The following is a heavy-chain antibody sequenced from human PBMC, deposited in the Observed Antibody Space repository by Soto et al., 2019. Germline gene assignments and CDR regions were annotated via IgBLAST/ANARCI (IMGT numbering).Heavy chain of an antibody. V-gene: IGHV3-30-3*01. J-gene: IGHJ4*02. Sequence: GGSLRLSCAASGFTFSSYAMHWVRQAPGKGLEWVAVISYDGSNKYYADSVKGRFTISRDNSKNTLYLQMNSLRAEDTAVYYCARLWFLEVVASFDYWGQGTLVTVSS. CDR2: ISYDGSNK. D-gene: IGHD2-15*01. CDR3: ARLWFLEVVASFDY. CDR1: GFTFSSYA.